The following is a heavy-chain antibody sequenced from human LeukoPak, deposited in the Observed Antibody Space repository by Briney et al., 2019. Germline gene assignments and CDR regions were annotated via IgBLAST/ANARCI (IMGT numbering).Heavy chain of an antibody. CDR3: ARVNYSDSSGRPFDS. Sequence: SQTLSLTCTVSGGSISSGSYYWTWIRQPAGKGLEWIGRIYTTGSTNYNPSLKSRVTIPMDTSKNQFSLILSSVTAADTAVYYCARVNYSDSSGRPFDSWGQGTLVTVPS. CDR2: IYTTGST. V-gene: IGHV4-61*02. D-gene: IGHD3-22*01. J-gene: IGHJ4*02. CDR1: GGSISSGSYY.